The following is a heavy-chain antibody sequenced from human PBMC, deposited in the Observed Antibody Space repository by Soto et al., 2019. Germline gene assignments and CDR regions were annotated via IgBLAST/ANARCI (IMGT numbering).Heavy chain of an antibody. J-gene: IGHJ4*02. D-gene: IGHD5-12*01. V-gene: IGHV3-30*18. CDR2: ISFDGNSK. CDR3: AKVHIGISFDR. Sequence: QVQLVESGGGVVQPGRSLRLSCAASGFTFSSYNVHWVRQAPGKGLEWVAVISFDGNSKYYADSVKGRFTISRDNSKNTLYLQMNSLRVEDSAMYYCAKVHIGISFDRWGQGTLVTVSS. CDR1: GFTFSSYN.